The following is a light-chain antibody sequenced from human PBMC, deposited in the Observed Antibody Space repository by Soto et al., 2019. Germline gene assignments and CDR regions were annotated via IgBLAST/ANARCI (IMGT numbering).Light chain of an antibody. CDR3: QQYYTCPVT. CDR1: QGINRN. J-gene: IGKJ4*01. Sequence: IVMTQSPATLSVSPGQSVTFSCRASQGINRNLAWYQQKPGQAPRLLISGASTGATGIPARFSGSGSGTEFTLTINSLQSEDFAVYYCQQYYTCPVTFGGGTKVDIK. V-gene: IGKV3-15*01. CDR2: GAS.